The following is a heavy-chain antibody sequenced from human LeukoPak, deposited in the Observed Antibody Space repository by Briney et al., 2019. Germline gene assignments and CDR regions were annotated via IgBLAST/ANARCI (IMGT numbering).Heavy chain of an antibody. CDR3: AKTYCSGGSCYYYYGMDV. D-gene: IGHD2-15*01. J-gene: IGHJ6*02. CDR2: IYANGQTT. V-gene: IGHV3-23*01. Sequence: PGGSLRLSCAASGFTFSNYAMAWVRQAPGKGLEWISSIYANGQTTYYADSVKGRLTISRDNSKNTLYLQMNSLRAEDTAVYYCAKTYCSGGSCYYYYGMDVWGQGTTVTVSS. CDR1: GFTFSNYA.